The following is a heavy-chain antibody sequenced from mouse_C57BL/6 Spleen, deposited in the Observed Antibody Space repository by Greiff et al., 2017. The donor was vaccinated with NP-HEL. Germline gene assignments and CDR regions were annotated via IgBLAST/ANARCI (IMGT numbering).Heavy chain of an antibody. CDR3: ARPPVTTVVPWGFDV. J-gene: IGHJ1*03. V-gene: IGHV1-80*01. Sequence: QVQLQQSGAELVKPGASVKISCKASGYAFSSYWMNWVKQRPGKGLEWIGQIYPGDGDTNYNGKFKGKATLTADKSSSTAYMQLSSLTSEDSAVYFCARPPVTTVVPWGFDVWGTGTTVTVSS. D-gene: IGHD1-1*01. CDR1: GYAFSSYW. CDR2: IYPGDGDT.